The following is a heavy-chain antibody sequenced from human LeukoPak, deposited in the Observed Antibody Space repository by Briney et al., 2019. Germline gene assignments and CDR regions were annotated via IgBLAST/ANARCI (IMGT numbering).Heavy chain of an antibody. J-gene: IGHJ3*02. V-gene: IGHV3-7*04. CDR2: IKQEGSEK. D-gene: IGHD2-15*01. CDR1: GFTFSNDW. Sequence: PGGSLRLSCAASGFTFSNDWMSWVRQVPGKGLEWVATIKQEGSEKYNVASVKGRFTISRDSAKNSVYLQMNSLRGEDTAVYYCARDDCNGPRCQGYDAFAIWGQGTMVTVSS. CDR3: ARDDCNGPRCQGYDAFAI.